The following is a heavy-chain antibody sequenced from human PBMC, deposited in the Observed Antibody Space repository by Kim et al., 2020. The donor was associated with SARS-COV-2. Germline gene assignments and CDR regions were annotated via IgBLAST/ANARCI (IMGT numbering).Heavy chain of an antibody. J-gene: IGHJ6*02. V-gene: IGHV4-59*13. CDR2: IYYSGST. Sequence: SETLSVTCTVSGGSISSYYWSWIRQPPGKGLEWIGYIYYSGSTNYNPSLKSRVTISVDTSKNQFSLKLSSVTAADTAVYYCARVPLIAAAGTYYYYGMDVWGQGTTVTVSS. D-gene: IGHD6-13*01. CDR3: ARVPLIAAAGTYYYYGMDV. CDR1: GGSISSYY.